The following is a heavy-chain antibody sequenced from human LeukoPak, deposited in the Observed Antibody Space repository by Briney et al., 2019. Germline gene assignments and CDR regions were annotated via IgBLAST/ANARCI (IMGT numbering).Heavy chain of an antibody. D-gene: IGHD3-10*01. CDR2: INSDGSST. CDR3: ARVQCGYYGSKGNCAFDI. Sequence: GGSLRLSCAASGFTFSSYWMHWVRQAPGKGLVWVSRINSDGSSTSYADSVKGRFTISRDNAKNTLYLQMNSLRAEDTAVYYCARVQCGYYGSKGNCAFDIWGQGTMVTASS. CDR1: GFTFSSYW. J-gene: IGHJ3*02. V-gene: IGHV3-74*01.